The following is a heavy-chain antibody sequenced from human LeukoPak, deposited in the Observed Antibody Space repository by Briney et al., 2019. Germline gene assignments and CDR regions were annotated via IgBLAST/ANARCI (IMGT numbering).Heavy chain of an antibody. CDR1: GGSFSGYY. CDR2: INHSGGT. Sequence: SSETLSLTCAVYGGSFSGYYWSWIRQPTGKGLEWIGEINHSGGTNYNPSLKSRVTISVDTSKNQFSLKLSSVTAADTAVYYCARGGGGDGYTIDYWGQGTLVTVSS. V-gene: IGHV4-34*01. D-gene: IGHD5-24*01. CDR3: ARGGGGDGYTIDY. J-gene: IGHJ4*02.